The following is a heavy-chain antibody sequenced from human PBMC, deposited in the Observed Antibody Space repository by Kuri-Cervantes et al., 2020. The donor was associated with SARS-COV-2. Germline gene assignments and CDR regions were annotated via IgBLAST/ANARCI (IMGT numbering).Heavy chain of an antibody. J-gene: IGHJ4*01. CDR3: TGGIFGIFIRD. D-gene: IGHD3-3*01. CDR1: GESFSGYY. Sequence: GSLRLSCAFYGESFSGYYWNWIRQSPGKGLEWIGEVNHRGSTNYNPSLKSRVTMSVATSKNQFSLRLNSVTAADTAVYYCTGGIFGIFIRDWGQGILVTVSS. V-gene: IGHV4-34*03. CDR2: VNHRGST.